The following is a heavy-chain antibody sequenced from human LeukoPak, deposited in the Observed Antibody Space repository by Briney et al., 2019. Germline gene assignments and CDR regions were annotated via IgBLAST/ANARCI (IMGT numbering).Heavy chain of an antibody. Sequence: PGGSLRLPCAACGFTFRSSWMHWVRQAPGKGLVWVSRINNDGSTTIYADSVKGRFTISRDNAKNTLFLQMNSLRAEDTAVYYCTRDVGYSAYDWGQGTLVTVSS. CDR2: INNDGSTT. CDR1: GFTFRSSW. J-gene: IGHJ4*02. CDR3: TRDVGYSAYD. V-gene: IGHV3-74*01. D-gene: IGHD5-12*01.